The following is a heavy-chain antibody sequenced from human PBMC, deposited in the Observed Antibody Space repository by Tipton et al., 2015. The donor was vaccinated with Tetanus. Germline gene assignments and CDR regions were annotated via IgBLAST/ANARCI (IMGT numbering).Heavy chain of an antibody. CDR3: ARGGEYPTYFDI. CDR2: IYDSGST. CDR1: GGSVSSGNYF. Sequence: GLVKPSETLSVTCTVSGGSVSSGNYFWTWIRQSPGTGLEWIGNIYDSGSTIYNPSLKSRVTISKDTSKNQFSLKLSSVTAADTAVYYCARGGEYPTYFDIWGRGTLFSVSS. D-gene: IGHD2-2*01. J-gene: IGHJ2*01. V-gene: IGHV4-61*01.